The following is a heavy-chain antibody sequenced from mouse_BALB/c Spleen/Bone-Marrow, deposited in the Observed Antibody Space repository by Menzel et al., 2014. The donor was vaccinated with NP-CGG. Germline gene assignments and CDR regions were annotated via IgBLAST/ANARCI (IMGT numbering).Heavy chain of an antibody. Sequence: VQLQQSGPELVRPGVSVKISCKGSGYTFTDYAMHWVKQSHAKSLEWIGVINTYSGNTNYNQNFRGKATMTVDKSSXTAFMELARLTYEDSAIYYCAREGYASTAWFAYWGQGTLVTVSA. V-gene: IGHV1-67*01. CDR1: GYTFTDYA. CDR2: INTYSGNT. CDR3: AREGYASTAWFAY. J-gene: IGHJ3*01. D-gene: IGHD1-1*01.